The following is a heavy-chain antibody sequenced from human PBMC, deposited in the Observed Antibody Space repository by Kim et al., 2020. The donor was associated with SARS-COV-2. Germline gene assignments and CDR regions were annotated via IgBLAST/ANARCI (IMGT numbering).Heavy chain of an antibody. CDR2: INHSGST. V-gene: IGHV4-34*01. CDR3: ARATEGYFDY. Sequence: SETLSLTCAVYGGSFSGYYWSWIRQPPGKGLEWIGEINHSGSTNYNPSLKSRVTISVDTSKNQFSLKLSSVTAADTAVYYCARATEGYFDYWGQGTLVTVSS. CDR1: GGSFSGYY. J-gene: IGHJ4*02.